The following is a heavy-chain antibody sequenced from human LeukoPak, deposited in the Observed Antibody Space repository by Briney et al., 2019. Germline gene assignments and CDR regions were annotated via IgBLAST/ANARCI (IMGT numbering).Heavy chain of an antibody. Sequence: PGGSLRLSCAASGFIFSTYGMHWVRQAPGKGLEWVAFIRNDGSDKYYAVSVKGRFTISRDNSQNTLYLQMGGLRVEDMAVYYCARVVGGGNFDYWGQGTLVTVAS. V-gene: IGHV3-30*02. CDR3: ARVVGGGNFDY. J-gene: IGHJ4*02. D-gene: IGHD2-2*01. CDR2: IRNDGSDK. CDR1: GFIFSTYG.